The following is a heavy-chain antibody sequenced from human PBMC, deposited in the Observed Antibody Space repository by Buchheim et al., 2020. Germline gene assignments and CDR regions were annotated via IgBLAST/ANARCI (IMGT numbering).Heavy chain of an antibody. CDR2: ISYDVSNK. CDR3: AKDRVRGVIVYYFDY. Sequence: QVQLVESGGGVVQPGRSLRLSCAASGFTFSSYGMHWVRQAPGKGLEWVAVISYDVSNKYYADSVKGRFTISIDNSKNTLYLQMNSLRAEDTAVYYCAKDRVRGVIVYYFDYWGQGTL. J-gene: IGHJ4*02. V-gene: IGHV3-30*18. D-gene: IGHD3-10*01. CDR1: GFTFSSYG.